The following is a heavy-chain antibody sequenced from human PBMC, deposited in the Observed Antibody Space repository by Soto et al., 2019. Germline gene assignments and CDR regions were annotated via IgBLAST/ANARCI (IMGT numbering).Heavy chain of an antibody. CDR2: IWYDGSNI. D-gene: IGHD3-10*01. CDR1: VFTVSSYG. Sequence: PRVTLRLSCAASVFTVSSYGMNWVRQAPGKGLEWVAVIWYDGSNIYYADSVKGRFTISRDNFKNTLYLQMTSLRAEDTAVYYCARDRSYGSGTDLYYYGMDVWGQGTTVTVSS. CDR3: ARDRSYGSGTDLYYYGMDV. J-gene: IGHJ6*02. V-gene: IGHV3-33*01.